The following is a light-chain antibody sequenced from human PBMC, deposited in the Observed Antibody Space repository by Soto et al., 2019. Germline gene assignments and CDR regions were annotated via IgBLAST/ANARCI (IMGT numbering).Light chain of an antibody. CDR1: SSDVGGYNY. CDR2: EVS. V-gene: IGLV2-8*01. CDR3: SSYAGSINLV. J-gene: IGLJ2*01. Sequence: QSALTQPPSASGSPGQSVTISCTGTSSDVGGYNYVSWYQQHPGKAPKLMIYEVSKRPSGVPDRFSGSKSGNTASLTVSGLQIEDEAEYYCSSYAGSINLVFGGGTMLTVL.